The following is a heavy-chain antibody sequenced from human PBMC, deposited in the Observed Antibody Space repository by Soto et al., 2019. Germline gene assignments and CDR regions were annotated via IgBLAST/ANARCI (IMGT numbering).Heavy chain of an antibody. CDR3: ARGLITGSHYSGGWYYFDS. CDR2: INHSGSA. CDR1: GESFSGYI. Sequence: SETLSLTCAVYGESFSGYIGTWIRQTPGKGLQWIGQINHSGSASYNPSLKSRVTISVHTSNSQFSLELSSVTAADTAVYYCARGLITGSHYSGGWYYFDSWGQGTQVTVSS. D-gene: IGHD6-19*01. J-gene: IGHJ4*02. V-gene: IGHV4-34*01.